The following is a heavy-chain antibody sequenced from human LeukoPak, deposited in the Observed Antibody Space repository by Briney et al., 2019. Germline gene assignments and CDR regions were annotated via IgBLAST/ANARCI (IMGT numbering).Heavy chain of an antibody. D-gene: IGHD2-15*01. Sequence: PGGSLRLSCAGSGFIFSQFWMQWVRHVPGKGLVWVSRINGDGSSTNYADSVKGRFTISRDNANNTLYLQMNSLRAEDTAVYYCTRHPAEGDYWGQGTLVTVSS. CDR3: TRHPAEGDY. CDR1: GFIFSQFW. CDR2: INGDGSST. V-gene: IGHV3-74*01. J-gene: IGHJ4*02.